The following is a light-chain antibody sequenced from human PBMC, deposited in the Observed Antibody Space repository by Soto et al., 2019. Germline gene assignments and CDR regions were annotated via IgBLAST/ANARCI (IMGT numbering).Light chain of an antibody. CDR1: QSISRY. CDR2: AAS. V-gene: IGKV1-39*01. CDR3: QQSHSTPLT. J-gene: IGKJ4*01. Sequence: DIQRTQSPSSVSASVVDRVTITCRASQSISRYLNWYQQRPGKAPKFLIYAASSLQSGVPSRFSGSGFGTDFTLTISSLQPEDFATYYCQQSHSTPLTFGGGTKVDI.